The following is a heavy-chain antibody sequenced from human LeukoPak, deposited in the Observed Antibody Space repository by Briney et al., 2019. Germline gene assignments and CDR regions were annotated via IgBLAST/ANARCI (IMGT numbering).Heavy chain of an antibody. J-gene: IGHJ4*02. V-gene: IGHV4-61*09. CDR2: IYTSGST. Sequence: SQTLSLTCNVSGGSISSGSYYWSWIRQPAGKGLEWIGHIYTSGSTSYNPSLQSRVSISVDTSKHQFSLKVTSVTAADTAVYYCARAGGDVGWYGTIDYWGQGTLVTVTS. D-gene: IGHD6-19*01. CDR3: ARAGGDVGWYGTIDY. CDR1: GGSISSGSYY.